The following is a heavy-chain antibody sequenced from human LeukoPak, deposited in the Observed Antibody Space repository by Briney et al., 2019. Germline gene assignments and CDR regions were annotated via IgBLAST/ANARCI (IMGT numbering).Heavy chain of an antibody. CDR3: ATSRVFDY. V-gene: IGHV3-11*04. CDR1: GLTFSDYF. CDR2: INSAGDNI. Sequence: GGSLRLSCVASGLTFSDYFMSWIRQAPGKGLEWLSFINSAGDNIYYADSVKGRFTISRDNAKKTLYLEMNSLRMEDTAIYYCATSRVFDYWGLGTLVTVSS. J-gene: IGHJ4*02.